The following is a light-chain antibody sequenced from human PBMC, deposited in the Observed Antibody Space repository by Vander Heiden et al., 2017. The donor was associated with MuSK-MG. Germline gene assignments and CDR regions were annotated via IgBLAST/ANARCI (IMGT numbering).Light chain of an antibody. Sequence: DIVMTQSPASLAVSLGERASISCRASHSLQYSSTDSNYLAWYQQRPSQPPTLLISWASIRESGVPDRFNGSGSGTEFALTISSLRPEDVAVYYCHQVDKSAFTFGPGTKLEI. CDR1: HSLQYSSTDSNY. CDR3: HQVDKSAFT. CDR2: WAS. J-gene: IGKJ3*01. V-gene: IGKV4-1*01.